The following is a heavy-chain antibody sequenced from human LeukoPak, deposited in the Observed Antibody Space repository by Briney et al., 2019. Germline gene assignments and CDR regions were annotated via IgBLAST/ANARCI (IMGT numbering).Heavy chain of an antibody. CDR2: ISPRGDIT. CDR3: AKDDAWIRFAS. CDR1: GFIFSNHG. Sequence: GGSLRLSCAASGFIFSNHGMNWVRQAPGKGLEWVSGISPRGDITYYTDSVKGRLTVSRDNFKNTVHLQVNSLRPEDTAVYSCAKDDAWIRFASWGQGILVTVSS. D-gene: IGHD5-12*01. V-gene: IGHV3-23*01. J-gene: IGHJ5*01.